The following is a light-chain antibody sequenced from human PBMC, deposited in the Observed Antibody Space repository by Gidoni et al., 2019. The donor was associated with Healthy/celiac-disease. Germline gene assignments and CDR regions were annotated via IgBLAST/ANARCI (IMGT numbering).Light chain of an antibody. J-gene: IGLJ2*01. CDR1: KLGDKY. Sequence: SYELTQPPSVSVSPGQTASITCSGDKLGDKYACWYQQTPGQSPVLVIYQDSKRPSGIPERFSGSNSGNTATLTISGTQAMDEADYYCQAWDSSPLFGGGTKLTVL. CDR2: QDS. CDR3: QAWDSSPL. V-gene: IGLV3-1*01.